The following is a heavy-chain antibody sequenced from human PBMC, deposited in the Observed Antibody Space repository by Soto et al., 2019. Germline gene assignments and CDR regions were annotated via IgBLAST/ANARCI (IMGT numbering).Heavy chain of an antibody. J-gene: IGHJ6*02. CDR2: INPNSGGT. CDR1: GYTFTGYY. V-gene: IGHV1-2*04. CDR3: ARDLRKYSSGWSPYYYYGMDV. D-gene: IGHD6-19*01. Sequence: ASVKVSCKSSGYTFTGYYIHWGRQAPGQGLECMGWINPNSGGTNYAQKFQGWVTMTRDTSISTAYMELSRLRSDDTAVYYCARDLRKYSSGWSPYYYYGMDVWGQGTTVTVSS.